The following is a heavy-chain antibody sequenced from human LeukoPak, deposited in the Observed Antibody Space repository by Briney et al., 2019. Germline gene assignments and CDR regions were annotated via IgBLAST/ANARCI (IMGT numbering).Heavy chain of an antibody. D-gene: IGHD2-8*01. CDR3: AREHHSTNEGTVAFDI. Sequence: GASVKVSCKVSGYTLTELSMHWVRQAPGKGLEWMGGFDPEDGETIYAQKFQGRVTMTEDTSTDTAYMELSSLRSEDTAVYYCAREHHSTNEGTVAFDIWGQGTMVTVSS. J-gene: IGHJ3*02. CDR2: FDPEDGET. CDR1: GYTLTELS. V-gene: IGHV1-24*01.